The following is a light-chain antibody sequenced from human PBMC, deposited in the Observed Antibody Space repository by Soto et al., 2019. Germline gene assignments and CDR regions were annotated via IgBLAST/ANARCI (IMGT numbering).Light chain of an antibody. J-gene: IGKJ1*01. CDR2: AAS. V-gene: IGKV1-9*01. Sequence: DIQLTQSSSFLSASVGDRVTITCRASQGISGYLAWYQQKPGKAPKLLVFAASTLQSGVPSRFSGSGSGTEFTLTISSLQPEDFATYYCQQLNSYPRTFGQGTKVEIK. CDR1: QGISGY. CDR3: QQLNSYPRT.